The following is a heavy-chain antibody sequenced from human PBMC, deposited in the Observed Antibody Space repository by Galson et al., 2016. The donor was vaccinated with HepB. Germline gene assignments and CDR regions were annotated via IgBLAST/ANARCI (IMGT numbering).Heavy chain of an antibody. Sequence: SLRLSCAASGFTFSNAWMRWVRQAPGKGLERVGRINRKTGGGATDYAAPVKGRFSISRDDSKNTLYLQMNSLKTEDTAVYYCRYGMDVWGQGTTVTVSS. J-gene: IGHJ6*02. CDR1: GFTFSNAW. V-gene: IGHV3-15*01. CDR2: INRKTGGGAT. CDR3: RYGMDV.